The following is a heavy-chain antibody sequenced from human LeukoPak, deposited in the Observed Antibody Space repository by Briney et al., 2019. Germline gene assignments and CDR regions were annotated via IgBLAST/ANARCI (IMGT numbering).Heavy chain of an antibody. J-gene: IGHJ5*02. CDR1: GFSISSSW. V-gene: IGHV3-53*01. CDR2: IYSGDAT. Sequence: PGGSLRLSCVASGFSISSSWMHWVRQVPGKGLVWVSVIYSGDATYYADSVKGRFTISRDKSKNTLYLQMNNLRVDDTAVYYCAREPDSLDPWGQGTLVTVSS. CDR3: AREPDSLDP.